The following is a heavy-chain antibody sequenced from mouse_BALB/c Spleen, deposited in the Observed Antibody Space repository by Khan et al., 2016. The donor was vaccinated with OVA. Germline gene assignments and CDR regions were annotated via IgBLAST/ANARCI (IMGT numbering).Heavy chain of an antibody. CDR2: IGPGSSNA. Sequence: DLVKPGASVKLSCKASGYTFTSYWINWIKQRPGQGLEWIGRIGPGSSNAYYNDMFKDKATLTVDTSSNTAYIQLSSLSSEDSAVYFYARENYYGRSCYAMDYWGQGTSVTVSA. D-gene: IGHD1-1*01. CDR3: ARENYYGRSCYAMDY. J-gene: IGHJ4*01. V-gene: IGHV1S41*01. CDR1: GYTFTSYW.